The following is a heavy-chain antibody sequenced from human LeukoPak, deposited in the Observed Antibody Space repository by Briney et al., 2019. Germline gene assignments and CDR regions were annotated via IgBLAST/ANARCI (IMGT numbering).Heavy chain of an antibody. CDR1: GFTFSSYT. J-gene: IGHJ4*02. D-gene: IGHD1-26*01. V-gene: IGHV3-21*01. CDR2: VSSTSFHI. CDR3: ARDRKAEPLPDK. Sequence: GGSLRLSCAASGFTFSSYTMNWVRQAPGKGLEWVASVSSTSFHIYYADSVKGRFTISRDNAKNSLYLQLNSLRAEDTAVYYCARDRKAEPLPDKWGQGILVTVSS.